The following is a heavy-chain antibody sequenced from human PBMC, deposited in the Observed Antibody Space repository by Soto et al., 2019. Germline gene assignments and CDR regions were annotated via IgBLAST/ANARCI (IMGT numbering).Heavy chain of an antibody. Sequence: QVQLVESGGGVVQPGRSLRLSCAASGFTFSSYAMHWVRQAPGKGLEWVAVISYDGSNKYYADSVKGRFTISRDNSKNTLYLQMNSLRAEDTAVYYCARDNLGYCSSTSCPKGYYYYGMYVWGQGTTVTVSS. V-gene: IGHV3-30-3*01. CDR2: ISYDGSNK. D-gene: IGHD2-2*01. CDR3: ARDNLGYCSSTSCPKGYYYYGMYV. CDR1: GFTFSSYA. J-gene: IGHJ6*02.